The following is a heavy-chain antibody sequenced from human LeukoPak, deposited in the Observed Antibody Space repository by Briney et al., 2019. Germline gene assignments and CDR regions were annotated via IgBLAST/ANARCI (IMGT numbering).Heavy chain of an antibody. Sequence: GGSLRLSCAASGFTFSDYYMSWIRQAPGKGLEWVSYISSSGSTIYYADSVKGRFTISRDNAKNSLYLQMNSLRAEDTAVYYCARVAVVYNWNYFEEFVYYFDYWGQGTLVTVSS. J-gene: IGHJ4*02. D-gene: IGHD1-7*01. CDR2: ISSSGSTI. CDR3: ARVAVVYNWNYFEEFVYYFDY. CDR1: GFTFSDYY. V-gene: IGHV3-11*04.